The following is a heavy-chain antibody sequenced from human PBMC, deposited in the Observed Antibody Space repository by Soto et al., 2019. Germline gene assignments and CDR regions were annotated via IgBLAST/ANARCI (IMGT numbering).Heavy chain of an antibody. V-gene: IGHV1-69*02. CDR3: ARSLLGDYYDSDGLDN. J-gene: IGHJ4*02. D-gene: IGHD3-22*01. CDR1: GGPYSKYS. CDR2: IIPIFDIT. Sequence: QAQLVQSGTEVKKPETSVTVSCKGSGGPYSKYSISWVRQAPGQGLECMGRIIPIFDITNYAQKFQGRVTITADKSTSTVYMDLSSLRSEDTGVYYCARSLLGDYYDSDGLDNWGQGTLVTVSS.